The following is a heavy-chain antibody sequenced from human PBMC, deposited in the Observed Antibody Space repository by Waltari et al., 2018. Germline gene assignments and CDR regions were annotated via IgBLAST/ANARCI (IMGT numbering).Heavy chain of an antibody. CDR2: ISGSGDSV. CDR1: GFTFRSHA. V-gene: IGHV3-23*01. Sequence: ELQLLEAGGGLVQPGGSLRLSCGDSGFTFRSHAMSGVRQAPGKGLEWVSAISGSGDSVFYAESVKGRFTVSRDNSKNTLFLEMNSLRAEDTAVYFCARDWRRSLEYLDWLLFALDYWGQGTLVTVSS. D-gene: IGHD3-9*01. J-gene: IGHJ4*02. CDR3: ARDWRRSLEYLDWLLFALDY.